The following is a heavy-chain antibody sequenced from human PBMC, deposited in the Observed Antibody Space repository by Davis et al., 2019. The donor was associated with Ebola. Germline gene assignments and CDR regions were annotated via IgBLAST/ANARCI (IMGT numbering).Heavy chain of an antibody. D-gene: IGHD6-6*01. V-gene: IGHV1-69*06. CDR1: GGTFSSYA. J-gene: IGHJ6*02. Sequence: SVKVSCKASGGTFSSYAISWVRQAPGQGLEWMGGIIPIFGTANYAQKFQGRVTITADKSTSTAYMELSSLRSEDTAVYYCALEYSSSTHYYYYGMDVWGQGTTVTVSS. CDR2: IIPIFGTA. CDR3: ALEYSSSTHYYYYGMDV.